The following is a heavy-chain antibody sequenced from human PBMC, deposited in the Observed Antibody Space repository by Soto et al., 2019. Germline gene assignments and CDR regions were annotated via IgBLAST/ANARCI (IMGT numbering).Heavy chain of an antibody. CDR2: TYHSGST. CDR3: ARVGMHTVTKGDYYGMDV. D-gene: IGHD4-17*01. J-gene: IGHJ6*02. Sequence: QVQLQESGPGLVTPSGTLSPTCAVSGGSISSSNWWSWVRKPPRKGLKWTGETYHSGSTHYNPSLKSRVTISVEKSKIQLALKLSSVTAADTAVYYCARVGMHTVTKGDYYGMDVWGQGTTVTFSS. V-gene: IGHV4-4*02. CDR1: GGSISSSNW.